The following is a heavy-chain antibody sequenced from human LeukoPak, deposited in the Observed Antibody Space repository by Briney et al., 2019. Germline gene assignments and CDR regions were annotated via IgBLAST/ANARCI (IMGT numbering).Heavy chain of an antibody. V-gene: IGHV4-59*01. Sequence: SETLSLTCTVSGGSIRSYYWSWIRQAPGKGLEWIGYIHYSGSSNYNPSLKSRVTMSVDTSKNWFSLKLSSLTAADTAVYYCARGRSGSYPLDYWGQGILVTVSS. CDR1: GGSIRSYY. D-gene: IGHD3-10*01. CDR3: ARGRSGSYPLDY. CDR2: IHYSGSS. J-gene: IGHJ4*02.